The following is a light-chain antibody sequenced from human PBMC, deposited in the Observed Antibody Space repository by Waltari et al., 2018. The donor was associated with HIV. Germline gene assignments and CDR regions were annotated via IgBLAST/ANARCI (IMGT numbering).Light chain of an antibody. CDR2: GNK. CDR1: RSNIGADYD. V-gene: IGLV1-40*01. CDR3: QSYDRSLSASVV. J-gene: IGLJ2*01. Sequence: QSVLTQPPSVSGAPGQRVPIPCTGGRSNIGADYDVHWYQQIPGTAPKLLISGNKNRPSGVPDRFSASKSGASASLAITGLQAEDEADYFCQSYDRSLSASVVFGGGTKLTVL.